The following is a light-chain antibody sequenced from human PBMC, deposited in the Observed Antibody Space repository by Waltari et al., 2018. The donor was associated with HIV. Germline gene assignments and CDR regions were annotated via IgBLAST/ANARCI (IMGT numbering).Light chain of an antibody. CDR1: QTISEW. J-gene: IGKJ1*01. CDR2: KAS. V-gene: IGKV1-5*03. Sequence: DIQMSQSPFTLSASIGDTVTITCRASQTISEWLAWYQQKPGKAPNLLIYKASSLKSGGPSRFSGSGSGTEFTLTIRSLQPDDFATYYCQQYVAYPVTFGQGTKVEIK. CDR3: QQYVAYPVT.